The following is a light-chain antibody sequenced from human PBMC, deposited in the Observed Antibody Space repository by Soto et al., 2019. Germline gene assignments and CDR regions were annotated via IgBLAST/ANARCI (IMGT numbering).Light chain of an antibody. Sequence: QSVLTQPRSVSGSPGQSLTISCTGTSSDVGGYNYVSWYQQHPGKVPKLMIYDVTKRPSGVPDRFSGSKSGNTASLTISGFQSEDEADYYCCSHAGSYTYVFGTGTKVTVL. CDR2: DVT. J-gene: IGLJ1*01. V-gene: IGLV2-11*01. CDR1: SSDVGGYNY. CDR3: CSHAGSYTYV.